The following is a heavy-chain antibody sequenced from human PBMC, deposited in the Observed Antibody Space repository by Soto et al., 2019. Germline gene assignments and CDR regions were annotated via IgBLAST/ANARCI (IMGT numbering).Heavy chain of an antibody. D-gene: IGHD3-10*01. CDR1: VFTFSNAW. Sequence: GGSLRLSCAASVFTFSNAWMSWVRQAPGKGLEWVGRIKSKTDGGTTDYAAPVKGRFTISRDDSKNTLYLQMNSLKTEDTAVYYCTTVVTMVRGVIISYPFDYWGQGTLVTVSS. CDR2: IKSKTDGGTT. J-gene: IGHJ4*02. CDR3: TTVVTMVRGVIISYPFDY. V-gene: IGHV3-15*01.